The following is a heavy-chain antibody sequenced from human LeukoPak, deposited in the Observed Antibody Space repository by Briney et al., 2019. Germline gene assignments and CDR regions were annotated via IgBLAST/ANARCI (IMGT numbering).Heavy chain of an antibody. CDR3: ARLQAAMVTFFAFDI. CDR1: GGSISGSSYY. V-gene: IGHV4-39*01. Sequence: SETLSLTCTVSGGSISGSSYYWGWIRQPPGKGLEWIGSIYYSGSTYYDPSLKSRVTISVDTSKNQFPLKLSSVTAADTAVYYCARLQAAMVTFFAFDIWGQGTMVTVSS. CDR2: IYYSGST. J-gene: IGHJ3*02. D-gene: IGHD5-18*01.